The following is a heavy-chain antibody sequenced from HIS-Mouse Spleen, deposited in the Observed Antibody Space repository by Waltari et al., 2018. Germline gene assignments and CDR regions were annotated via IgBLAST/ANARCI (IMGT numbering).Heavy chain of an antibody. V-gene: IGHV4-39*07. Sequence: QLQLQESGPGLVKPSETLSLTCTVSGGSLSSSSYYWGGIRQPPGKGLEWSGSIYYSGSTYYHPSLKSRVTISVDTSKNQLSLKLSSVTAADTAVYYCAREIPYSSSWYDWYFDLWGRGTLVTVSS. J-gene: IGHJ2*01. CDR2: IYYSGST. D-gene: IGHD6-13*01. CDR3: AREIPYSSSWYDWYFDL. CDR1: GGSLSSSSYY.